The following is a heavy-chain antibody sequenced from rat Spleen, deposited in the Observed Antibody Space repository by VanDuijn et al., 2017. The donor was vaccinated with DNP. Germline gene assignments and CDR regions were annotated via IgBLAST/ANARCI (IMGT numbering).Heavy chain of an antibody. V-gene: IGHV5S13*01. CDR3: TRLDYSDGSYYYGWFAY. J-gene: IGHJ3*01. Sequence: EVQLVESDGGLVQPGRSLKLSCAASGFTFSNYGMAWVRQAPKKGLEWVAAISSGGGTTYYRDSVKGRFTISRDNAKSTLYLQMDSLRSEDTATYYCTRLDYSDGSYYYGWFAYWGQGTLVTVSS. CDR2: ISSGGGTT. CDR1: GFTFSNYG. D-gene: IGHD1-12*02.